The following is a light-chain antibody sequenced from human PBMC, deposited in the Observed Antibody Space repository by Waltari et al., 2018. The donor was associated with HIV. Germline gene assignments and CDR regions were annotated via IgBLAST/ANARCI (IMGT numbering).Light chain of an antibody. V-gene: IGLV2-11*01. J-gene: IGLJ3*02. Sequence: QSALTQPRSVSGSPGQSVTISCTGTRSDVGGYHYVYWYQQHPGKAPKLMIYDVSKRPSGVPDRFSGSKSGNTASLTISGLQAEDEADYYCCSYAGSYTWVFGGGTKLTVL. CDR1: RSDVGGYHY. CDR3: CSYAGSYTWV. CDR2: DVS.